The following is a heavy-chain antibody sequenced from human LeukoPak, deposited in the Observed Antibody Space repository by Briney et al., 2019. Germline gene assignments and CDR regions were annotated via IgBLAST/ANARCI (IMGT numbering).Heavy chain of an antibody. D-gene: IGHD2-2*01. Sequence: PGRSLRLSCAASGFTFSSFTMLWVRQAPGKGLEWVSAISGSGGSTYYADSVKGRFTISRDNSKNTLYLQMNSLRAEDTAVYYCAKETHCSSTSCYALDGDYGMDVWGQGTTVTVSS. CDR3: AKETHCSSTSCYALDGDYGMDV. CDR1: GFTFSSFT. J-gene: IGHJ6*02. CDR2: ISGSGGST. V-gene: IGHV3-23*01.